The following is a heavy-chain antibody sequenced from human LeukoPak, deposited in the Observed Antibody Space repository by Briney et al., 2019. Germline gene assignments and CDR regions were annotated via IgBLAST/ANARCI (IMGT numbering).Heavy chain of an antibody. Sequence: GGSLRLPCAASGFTFSGSAMHWVRQASGKGLEWVGRIRSKANSYAAAYAASVKGRFTISRDDSKNTAYLQMNSLKTEDTAVYYCTSQLYYYDSSGYAYFDYWGQGTLVTVSS. D-gene: IGHD3-22*01. V-gene: IGHV3-73*01. CDR1: GFTFSGSA. CDR3: TSQLYYYDSSGYAYFDY. CDR2: IRSKANSYAA. J-gene: IGHJ4*02.